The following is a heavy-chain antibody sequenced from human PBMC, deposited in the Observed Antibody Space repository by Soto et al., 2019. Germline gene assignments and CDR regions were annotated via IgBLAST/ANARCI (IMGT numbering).Heavy chain of an antibody. CDR3: ARDIPYYDFWSGYSYFDY. J-gene: IGHJ4*02. CDR1: GYTFTSYA. Sequence: ASVKVSCKASGYTFTSYAMHWVRQAPGQRLEWMGWINAGNGNTKYSQKFQGRVTITRDTSASTAYMELRSLRSDDTAVYYCARDIPYYDFWSGYSYFDYWGQGTLVTVSS. V-gene: IGHV1-3*01. D-gene: IGHD3-3*01. CDR2: INAGNGNT.